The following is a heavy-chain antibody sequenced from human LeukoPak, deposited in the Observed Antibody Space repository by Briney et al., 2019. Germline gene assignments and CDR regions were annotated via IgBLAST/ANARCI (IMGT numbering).Heavy chain of an antibody. J-gene: IGHJ6*02. V-gene: IGHV3-7*05. CDR2: IRHDASET. CDR3: ASLCESPGDYGMDL. CDR1: GFTFSKYW. Sequence: PGGSLRLSCAGPGFTFSKYWMSWVRQAPGRGLEWVANIRHDASETYYVESVKGRFTISRDNAQNSVCLQMNSLRADDTAVYYCASLCESPGDYGMDLWGQGTPVTVSS.